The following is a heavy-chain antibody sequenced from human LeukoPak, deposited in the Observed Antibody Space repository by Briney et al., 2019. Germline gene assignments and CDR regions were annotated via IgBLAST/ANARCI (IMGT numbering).Heavy chain of an antibody. V-gene: IGHV4-59*01. Sequence: SETLSLTCTVSGGSISSYYWSWIRQPPGKGLEWIGYIYYSGSTNYNPSLKSRVTISVDTSKNQFSLKLSSVTAADTAVCYCARSGHYGSGSYYNDYYYGMDVWGQGTTVTVSS. CDR3: ARSGHYGSGSYYNDYYYGMDV. J-gene: IGHJ6*02. D-gene: IGHD3-10*01. CDR1: GGSISSYY. CDR2: IYYSGST.